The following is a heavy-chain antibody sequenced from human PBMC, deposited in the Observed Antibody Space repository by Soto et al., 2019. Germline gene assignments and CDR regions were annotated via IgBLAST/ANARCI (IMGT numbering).Heavy chain of an antibody. J-gene: IGHJ2*01. CDR3: ARDLSGYDSGTYWYFDL. V-gene: IGHV3-7*01. CDR2: IKQDGSEK. D-gene: IGHD5-12*01. CDR1: GFTFSSYW. Sequence: EVQLVESGGGLVQPGGSLRLSCAASGFTFSSYWMSWVRQAPGKGLEWVANIKQDGSEKYYVDSVKGRFTISRDNAKNSLYLQMNSLRAEDTAVYYCARDLSGYDSGTYWYFDLWGRGTLVTVSS.